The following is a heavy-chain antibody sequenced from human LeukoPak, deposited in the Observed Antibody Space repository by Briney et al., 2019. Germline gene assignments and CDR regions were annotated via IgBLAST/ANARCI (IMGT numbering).Heavy chain of an antibody. CDR3: ARAYYGSGVVNAFDI. J-gene: IGHJ3*02. V-gene: IGHV4-61*02. Sequence: SETLSLTCSVSGGSISSGSYYWRWLWQPVGKGLEWIGRTHSSGSTNYNPSLKSRVTMSVDTSKNQFSLKLSSVTAADTAVYYCARAYYGSGVVNAFDIWGQGTMVTVSS. CDR1: GGSISSGSYY. D-gene: IGHD3-10*01. CDR2: THSSGST.